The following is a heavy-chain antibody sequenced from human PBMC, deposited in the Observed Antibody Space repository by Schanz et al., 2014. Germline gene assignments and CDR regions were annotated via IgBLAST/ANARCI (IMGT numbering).Heavy chain of an antibody. CDR3: ARDGTTGYAFDI. CDR2: ILSDGSP. CDR1: GFSFSGSG. J-gene: IGHJ3*02. V-gene: IGHV3-30*19. D-gene: IGHD1-26*01. Sequence: QVQLVESGGGVVQPGGSLRLSCAASGFSFSGSGMHWVRQAPGEGLEWVSRILSDGSPSYADAVKGRFTISRDNANNMVYLQMNSLRAEDTAVYFCARDGTTGYAFDIWGRGTTVIVSS.